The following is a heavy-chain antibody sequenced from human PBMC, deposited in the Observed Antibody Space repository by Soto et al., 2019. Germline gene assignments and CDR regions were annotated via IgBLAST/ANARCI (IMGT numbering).Heavy chain of an antibody. CDR3: ATNLGSGQIP. D-gene: IGHD6-25*01. CDR2: INPHSGAT. Sequence: QVQLVQSGAEVQRPGASVKVSCKTSGYTFSDPHMHWVRQAPGQGLEWMGWINPHSGATNYAHKFRGRVTMTRDTSIATAYMELTGLRFDDTAVYYCATNLGSGQIPWGQGTRVTVSS. CDR1: GYTFSDPH. V-gene: IGHV1-2*02. J-gene: IGHJ5*02.